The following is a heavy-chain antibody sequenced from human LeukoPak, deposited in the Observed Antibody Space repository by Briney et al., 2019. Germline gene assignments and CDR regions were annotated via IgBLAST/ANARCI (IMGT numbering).Heavy chain of an antibody. CDR1: GGSISTYY. CDR2: IYHTGST. J-gene: IGHJ4*02. Sequence: SETLSLTCTVSGGSISTYYWSWIRQPPGKGLEWIGYIYHTGSTNYTPSLKSRVTISVDTSKNPFSLKLSSMAAADTAVSYCARDRGDGYDYFCDYWGQGTLVTVSS. D-gene: IGHD5-12*01. CDR3: ARDRGDGYDYFCDY. V-gene: IGHV4-59*01.